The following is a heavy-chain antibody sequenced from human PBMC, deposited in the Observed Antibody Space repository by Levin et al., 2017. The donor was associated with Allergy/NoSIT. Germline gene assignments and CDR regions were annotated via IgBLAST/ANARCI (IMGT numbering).Heavy chain of an antibody. CDR2: IYYSGST. CDR3: ARGLLRYFDWLSTPGWFDP. J-gene: IGHJ5*02. D-gene: IGHD3-9*01. Sequence: SQTLSLTCTVSGGSIRSYYWSWIRQPPGKGLEWIGYIYYSGSTNYNPSLKSRVTISVDTSKNQFSLKLSSVTAADTAVYYCARGLLRYFDWLSTPGWFDPWGQGTLVTVSS. CDR1: GGSIRSYY. V-gene: IGHV4-59*01.